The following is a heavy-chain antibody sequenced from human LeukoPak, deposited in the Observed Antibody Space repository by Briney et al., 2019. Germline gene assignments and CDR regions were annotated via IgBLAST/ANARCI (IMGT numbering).Heavy chain of an antibody. J-gene: IGHJ6*02. CDR2: ISYGGSNK. Sequence: GGSLRLSCAASGFTFSSYAMHWVRQAPGKGLEWVAVISYGGSNKYYADSVKGRFTISRDNSKNTLYLQMNSLRAEDTAVYYCARDLGILQYYYYGMDVWGQGTTVTVSS. D-gene: IGHD4-11*01. V-gene: IGHV3-30-3*01. CDR1: GFTFSSYA. CDR3: ARDLGILQYYYYGMDV.